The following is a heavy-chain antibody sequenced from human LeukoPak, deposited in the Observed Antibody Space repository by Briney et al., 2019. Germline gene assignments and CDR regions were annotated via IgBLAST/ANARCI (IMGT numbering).Heavy chain of an antibody. CDR3: AKDRASVLRYFDWSPG. CDR2: ISGSGGST. Sequence: GGSLRLSCAASGFSFDIYAMSWVRQAPGKGLEWVSGISGSGGSTYYADSVKGRFTISRDNSKNTLHLQMNSLRAEDTAVYYCAKDRASVLRYFDWSPGWGQGTLVTVSS. D-gene: IGHD3-9*01. CDR1: GFSFDIYA. V-gene: IGHV3-23*01. J-gene: IGHJ4*02.